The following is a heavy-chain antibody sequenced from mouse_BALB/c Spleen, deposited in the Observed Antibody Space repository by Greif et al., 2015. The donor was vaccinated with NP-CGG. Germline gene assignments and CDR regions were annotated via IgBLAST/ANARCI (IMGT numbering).Heavy chain of an antibody. CDR2: IHPNSGNT. CDR1: GYTFSSSW. CDR3: ARSGDYDNSFDY. D-gene: IGHD2-4*01. V-gene: IGHV1S130*01. Sequence: QVQLQQSGSVLVRPGASVKLSCKASGYTFSSSWMHWAKQRPGQGLEWIGEIHPNSGNTNYNEKFKGKATLTVDTSSSTAYVDLTSLTSEGSAVYYCARSGDYDNSFDYWGQGTTLTVSS. J-gene: IGHJ2*01.